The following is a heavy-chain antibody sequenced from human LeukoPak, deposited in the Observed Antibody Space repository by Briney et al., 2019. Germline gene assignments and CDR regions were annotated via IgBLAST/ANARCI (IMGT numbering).Heavy chain of an antibody. CDR1: GFTFGNYA. CDR2: VSGSGGST. J-gene: IGHJ4*02. D-gene: IGHD1-26*01. CDR3: ARTGVGGGYRFDY. Sequence: GGSLRLSCEASGFTFGNYAMTWVRQAPGKGLEWVSGVSGSGGSTYYADSVRGRFTISRDNFKNTLYLQMNSLGAEDTAIYYCARTGVGGGYRFDYWGQGTLVTVSS. V-gene: IGHV3-23*01.